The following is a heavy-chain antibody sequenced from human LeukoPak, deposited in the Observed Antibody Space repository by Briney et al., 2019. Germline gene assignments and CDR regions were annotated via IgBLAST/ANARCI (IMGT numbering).Heavy chain of an antibody. CDR1: GFTFSSYA. J-gene: IGHJ4*02. Sequence: TGGSLRLSCAASGFTFSSYAMSWVRQAPGKGLEWVSAISGSGGSTYYADSVKGRFTISRDNSKNTLYLQMNSLRAEDTAVYYCAKFSKRTSCFDYWGQGTLVTVSS. CDR3: AKFSKRTSCFDY. D-gene: IGHD2-2*01. CDR2: ISGSGGST. V-gene: IGHV3-23*01.